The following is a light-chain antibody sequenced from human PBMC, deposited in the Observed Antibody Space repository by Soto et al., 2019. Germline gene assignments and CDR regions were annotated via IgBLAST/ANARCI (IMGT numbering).Light chain of an antibody. J-gene: IGKJ1*01. V-gene: IGKV1-39*01. CDR2: AAS. CDR3: QQSYSTTRT. Sequence: DIQMTQSPSFLSASVGDRVTITCRASQSISSYLNWYQQKPGKAPKLLIYAASSLNSGVPSRFSGSGSGTDFTLTISRLQPEDFATYYCQQSYSTTRTFGQGTKVEIK. CDR1: QSISSY.